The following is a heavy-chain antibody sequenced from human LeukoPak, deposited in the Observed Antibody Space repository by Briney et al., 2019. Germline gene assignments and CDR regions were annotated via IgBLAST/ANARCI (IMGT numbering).Heavy chain of an antibody. V-gene: IGHV4-59*01. CDR3: ARGAAADPNQFDY. Sequence: SETLSLTCTVSGGSISSYYCSWIRQPPGKGLEWIGYIYYSGSTNYNPSLKSRVTISVDTSKNQFSLKLSSVTAADTAVYYCARGAAADPNQFDYWGQGNLVTVSS. J-gene: IGHJ4*02. CDR2: IYYSGST. D-gene: IGHD6-13*01. CDR1: GGSISSYY.